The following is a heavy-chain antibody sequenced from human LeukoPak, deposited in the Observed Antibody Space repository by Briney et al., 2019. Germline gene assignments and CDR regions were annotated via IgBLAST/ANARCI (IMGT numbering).Heavy chain of an antibody. J-gene: IGHJ5*02. V-gene: IGHV3-21*01. D-gene: IGHD3-3*01. CDR2: ISPSSSSI. CDR3: ARETYNDFWSGLNWFDP. Sequence: PGGSLRLSCTASEFTFSVYTMNWVRQAPGKGLEWVSSISPSSSSIYYADSVRGRFTVSRGNAKKSLSLQMNSLRVEDTAIYYCARETYNDFWSGLNWFDPWGQGTLVTVSS. CDR1: EFTFSVYT.